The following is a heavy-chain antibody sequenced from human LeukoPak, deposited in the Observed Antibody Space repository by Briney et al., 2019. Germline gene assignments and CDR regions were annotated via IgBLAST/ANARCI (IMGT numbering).Heavy chain of an antibody. CDR3: ARVPAPARYSYDPIDC. CDR2: INPNSGGT. V-gene: IGHV1-2*06. CDR1: GYTFTGYY. Sequence: ASVKVSCKASGYTFTGYYMHWVRQAPGQGLEWMGRINPNSGGTNYAQKFQGRVTMTRDTSISTAYMELSRLRSDDTAVYYCARVPAPARYSYDPIDCWGQGTLVTVSS. J-gene: IGHJ4*02. D-gene: IGHD5-18*01.